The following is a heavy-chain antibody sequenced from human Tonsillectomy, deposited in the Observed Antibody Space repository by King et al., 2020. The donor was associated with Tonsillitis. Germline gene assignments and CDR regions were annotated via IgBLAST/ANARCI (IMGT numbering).Heavy chain of an antibody. J-gene: IGHJ4*02. CDR2: TYYRSKWYN. Sequence: VQLQESGPGLVKPSQTLSLTCAISGDTVSSNSAAWNWIRQSPSRGLEWLGRTYYRSKWYNDYAVSVRSRITVNADTSRNQFSLHLNSVTPEDTAVYYWARDHTMIVSQLFDCWGQGTLVTVPS. CDR3: ARDHTMIVSQLFDC. V-gene: IGHV6-1*01. D-gene: IGHD3-22*01. CDR1: GDTVSSNSAA.